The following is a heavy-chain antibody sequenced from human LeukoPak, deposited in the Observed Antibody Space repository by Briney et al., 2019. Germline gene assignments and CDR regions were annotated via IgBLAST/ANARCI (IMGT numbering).Heavy chain of an antibody. CDR1: GYTFTSYA. D-gene: IGHD3-22*01. J-gene: IGHJ5*02. CDR2: INTNTGNP. V-gene: IGHV7-4-1*02. Sequence: ASVKVSCKASGYTFTSYAMNWVRQAPGQGLEWMGWINTNTGNPTCAQGFTGRFVFSLDTSVSTAYLQISSLKAEDTAVYYCARVPRRYYYDSSPGGWFDPWGQGTLVTVSS. CDR3: ARVPRRYYYDSSPGGWFDP.